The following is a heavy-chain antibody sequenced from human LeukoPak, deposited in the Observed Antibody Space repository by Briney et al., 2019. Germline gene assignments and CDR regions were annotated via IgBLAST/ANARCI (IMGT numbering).Heavy chain of an antibody. CDR2: ISGSGGST. J-gene: IGHJ6*02. CDR3: ARDLIVVVVAATRYYYYGMDV. CDR1: GFTFRSYA. D-gene: IGHD2-15*01. V-gene: IGHV3-23*01. Sequence: GGSLRLSCAASGFTFRSYAMSWVRQAPGKGLEWVSAISGSGGSTYYADSVKGRFTISRDNSKNTLYLQMNSLRAEDTAVYYCARDLIVVVVAATRYYYYGMDVWGQGTTVTVSS.